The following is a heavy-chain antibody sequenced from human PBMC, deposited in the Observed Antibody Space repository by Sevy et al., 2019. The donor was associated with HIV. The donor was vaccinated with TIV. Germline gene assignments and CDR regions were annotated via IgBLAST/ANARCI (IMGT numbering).Heavy chain of an antibody. CDR2: ISSSGSTI. CDR1: GFTFSDYY. J-gene: IGHJ4*02. CDR3: ARVNHARQLWLYSGY. V-gene: IGHV3-11*01. D-gene: IGHD5-18*01. Sequence: GGSLGLSCAASGFTFSDYYMSWIRQAPGKGLEWVSYISSSGSTIYYADSVKGRFTISRDNAKNSLYLQMNSLRAEDTAVYYCARVNHARQLWLYSGYWGQGTLVTVSS.